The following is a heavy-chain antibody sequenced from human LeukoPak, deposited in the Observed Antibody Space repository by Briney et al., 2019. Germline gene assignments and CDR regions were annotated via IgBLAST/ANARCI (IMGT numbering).Heavy chain of an antibody. CDR1: GFIFSEYS. CDR3: VRDLHYAFAM. CDR2: ITWRSTMT. V-gene: IGHV3-48*01. J-gene: IGHJ3*02. Sequence: GGSLRLSCAASGFIFSEYSINWVRQAPGKGLEWLAYITWRSTMTGYAESVRGRFTISRDDGKNSLYLQMNSLSGEDTAVYYCVRDLHYAFAMWGQGTRVTVSS.